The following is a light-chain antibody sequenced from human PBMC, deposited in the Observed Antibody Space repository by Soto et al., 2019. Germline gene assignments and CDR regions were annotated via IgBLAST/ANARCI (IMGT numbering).Light chain of an antibody. V-gene: IGKV1-9*01. CDR2: AAS. CDR3: QQINSYLIT. Sequence: DIQMTQSPSALSASVGDRVTITCRASQGISSYLAWYQQKPGKAPKLLIYAASTLQSGVPSRFSGSGSGKQFTITISSLQPEDFATYYCQQINSYLITFGQGTRLEIK. CDR1: QGISSY. J-gene: IGKJ5*01.